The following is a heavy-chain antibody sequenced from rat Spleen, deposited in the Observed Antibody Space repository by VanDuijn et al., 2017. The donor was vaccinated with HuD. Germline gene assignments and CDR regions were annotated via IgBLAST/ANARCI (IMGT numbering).Heavy chain of an antibody. CDR2: ISSGGGTT. V-gene: IGHV5-25*01. J-gene: IGHJ4*01. Sequence: EVQLVESGGGLVQPGRSMKLSCAASGFTFSNYGMAWVRQTPTKGLEWVSSISSGGGTTYYRDSVKGRFTVSRDNAKSTLYLQMDSLRSEDTATYYCGRTSLQWFRMDAWGQGTSLTVSS. CDR1: GFTFSNYG. D-gene: IGHD1-1*01. CDR3: GRTSLQWFRMDA.